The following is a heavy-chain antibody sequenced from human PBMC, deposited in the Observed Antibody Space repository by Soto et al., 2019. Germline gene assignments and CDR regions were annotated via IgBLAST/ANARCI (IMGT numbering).Heavy chain of an antibody. CDR3: ANYDSSGYYSWFDY. Sequence: GGSLILSCAASGFSVISNYMNWVRQAPGKGLEWVSAISGSGGSTYYADSVKGRFTISRDNSKNTLYLQMNSLRAEDTAVYYCANYDSSGYYSWFDYWGQGTLVTVSS. CDR2: ISGSGGST. D-gene: IGHD3-22*01. CDR1: GFSVISNY. J-gene: IGHJ4*02. V-gene: IGHV3-23*01.